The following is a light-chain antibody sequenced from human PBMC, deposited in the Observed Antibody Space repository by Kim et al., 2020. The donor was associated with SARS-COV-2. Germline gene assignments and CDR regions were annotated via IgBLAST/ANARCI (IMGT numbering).Light chain of an antibody. V-gene: IGKV1-5*03. J-gene: IGKJ1*01. Sequence: GARVTITCRASQYITMRLAWYQQKPGKPPKVLISKASTLESGVPSTFSGRGSGTDFTLTISSLQPDDFATYYCHQYDTYPWPFAQGTKV. CDR2: KAS. CDR3: HQYDTYPWP. CDR1: QYITMR.